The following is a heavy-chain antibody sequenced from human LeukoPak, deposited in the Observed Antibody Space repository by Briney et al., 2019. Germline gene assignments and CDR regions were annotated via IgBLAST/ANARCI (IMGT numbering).Heavy chain of an antibody. V-gene: IGHV3-30*18. CDR3: AKLCVVPAASVDY. CDR2: ISYDGSNK. Sequence: PGGSLRLSCAASGFTFSSYGMHWVRQAPGKGLERVAVISYDGSNKYYADSVKGRFTISRDNSKNTLYLQMNSLRAEDTAVYYCAKLCVVPAASVDYWGQGTLVTVSS. CDR1: GFTFSSYG. J-gene: IGHJ4*02. D-gene: IGHD2-2*01.